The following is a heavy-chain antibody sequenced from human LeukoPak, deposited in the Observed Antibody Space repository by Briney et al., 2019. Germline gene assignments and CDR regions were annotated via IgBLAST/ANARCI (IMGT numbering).Heavy chain of an antibody. D-gene: IGHD3-10*01. CDR3: ARDGSMVRDLRY. CDR1: GFTFSSYE. V-gene: IGHV3-48*03. J-gene: IGHJ4*02. CDR2: ISSSGSTI. Sequence: GGSLRLSCAASGFTFSSYEMNWVRQAPGKGLEWVSYISSSGSTIYYADSVKGRFTISRDNAKNSLYLQMNSLRAEDTAVCYCARDGSMVRDLRYWGQGTLVTVSS.